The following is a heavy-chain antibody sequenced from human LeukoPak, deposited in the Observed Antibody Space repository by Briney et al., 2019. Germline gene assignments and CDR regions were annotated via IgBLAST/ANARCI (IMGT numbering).Heavy chain of an antibody. Sequence: GGSLRLSCAVSGITLSNYGMSWVRQAPGKGLEWVAGISDGGGSRNYADSVKGRLTISRDNPNNTLYLQMNSLRAEDTAVYFCAKRGVVIRAVIIVGFHKEAYYFDYWGQGALVTVSS. D-gene: IGHD3-10*01. V-gene: IGHV3-23*01. CDR2: ISDGGGSR. CDR3: AKRGVVIRAVIIVGFHKEAYYFDY. J-gene: IGHJ4*02. CDR1: GITLSNYG.